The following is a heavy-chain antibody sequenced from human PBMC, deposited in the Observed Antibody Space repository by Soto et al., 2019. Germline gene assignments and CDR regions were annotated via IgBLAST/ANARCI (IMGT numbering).Heavy chain of an antibody. Sequence: SVKVSWKASGGTFNNYPITWVRQAPGQGLEWMGGSIPIFGTANYAQKFQGRVTISVDESTSTAYMELSSLRSEDTAVYYCARGRGYSGDDHYYYFDMDVWGQGTTVTVSS. CDR3: ARGRGYSGDDHYYYFDMDV. D-gene: IGHD5-12*01. V-gene: IGHV1-69*13. CDR1: GGTFNNYP. J-gene: IGHJ6*02. CDR2: SIPIFGTA.